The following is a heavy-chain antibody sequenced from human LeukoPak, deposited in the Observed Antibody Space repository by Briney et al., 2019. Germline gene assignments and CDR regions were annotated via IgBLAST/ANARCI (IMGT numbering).Heavy chain of an antibody. Sequence: EPGGSLRLSCAASGLTFSSYEMKSVRQAPGKGLEWLSYISTSGSTIYYADSVKGRFTISRDDAKNSLYLQMSSLRAQDTGVYHCVRDATETKRGWVYFDYWGQGTLVTVSS. CDR2: ISTSGSTI. CDR3: VRDATETKRGWVYFDY. CDR1: GLTFSSYE. D-gene: IGHD4-17*01. V-gene: IGHV3-48*03. J-gene: IGHJ4*02.